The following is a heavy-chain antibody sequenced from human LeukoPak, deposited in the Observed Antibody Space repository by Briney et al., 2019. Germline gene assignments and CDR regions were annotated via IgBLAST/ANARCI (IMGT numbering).Heavy chain of an antibody. CDR2: TSHSGST. J-gene: IGHJ4*02. CDR3: PRAGKNSRSYDY. CDR1: GDSISSYY. Sequence: SETLSLTCIVSGDSISSYYWSWIRQPAGKGLEWIGYTSHSGSTNSNPSLKSRVTISVDTSKNQFSLTLSSVTAADTAMYYCPRAGKNSRSYDYWGQGTLVTVSS. D-gene: IGHD3-10*01. V-gene: IGHV4-59*01.